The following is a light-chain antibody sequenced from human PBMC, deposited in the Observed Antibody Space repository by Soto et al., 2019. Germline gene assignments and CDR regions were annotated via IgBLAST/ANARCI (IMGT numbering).Light chain of an antibody. CDR2: GAS. J-gene: IGKJ4*01. CDR1: QSVSSSY. V-gene: IGKV3D-7*01. CDR3: QQELT. Sequence: PGERVTLSCRASQSVSSSYLTWYQQKPGQAPRLLIYGASTRATSIPARFSGSGSGTDFTLTISSLQPEDFAVYYCQQELTFGGGTKVDIK.